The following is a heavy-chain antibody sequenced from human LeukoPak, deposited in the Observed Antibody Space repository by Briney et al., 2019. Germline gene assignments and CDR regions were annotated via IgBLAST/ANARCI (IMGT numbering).Heavy chain of an antibody. Sequence: QPGGSLRLSCAASGFTFSSYEMNWVRQAPGKGLEWVSYISSSGSTIYYADSVKGRFTISRDNAKNSLYLQMNSLRAEDTAVYYCARALSSGDFSLEGHWGQGTLVTVSS. CDR2: ISSSGSTI. D-gene: IGHD2-21*02. J-gene: IGHJ4*02. CDR3: ARALSSGDFSLEGH. CDR1: GFTFSSYE. V-gene: IGHV3-48*03.